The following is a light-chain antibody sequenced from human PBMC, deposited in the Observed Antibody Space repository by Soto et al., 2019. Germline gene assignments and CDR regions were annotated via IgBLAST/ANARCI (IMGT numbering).Light chain of an antibody. J-gene: IGLJ3*02. V-gene: IGLV1-40*01. CDR1: SSNIGAGYD. Sequence: QSVLTQPPSVSGAPGQRVTISCTGSSSNIGAGYDVHWYQQLPGTAPKLLIYGNSNRPSGVPDRFSGSKSGTSASLAITGLQAEDEADYYCVSYIESTVTHWVFGGGTKLTVL. CDR3: VSYIESTVTHWV. CDR2: GNS.